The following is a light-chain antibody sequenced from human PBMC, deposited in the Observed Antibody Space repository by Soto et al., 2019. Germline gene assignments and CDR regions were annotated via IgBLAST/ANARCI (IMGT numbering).Light chain of an antibody. CDR2: GAS. V-gene: IGKV3-20*01. CDR1: QSFRSSY. J-gene: IGKJ5*01. Sequence: EVVLTQSLGTVSLSPGERATLSCRASQSFRSSYLAWYQQKPGQAPRLLISGASSRATGIPDRFSGSGSGTDFTLTISRLEPEDFAVYYCQQSSRSPVTFGQGTLLEIK. CDR3: QQSSRSPVT.